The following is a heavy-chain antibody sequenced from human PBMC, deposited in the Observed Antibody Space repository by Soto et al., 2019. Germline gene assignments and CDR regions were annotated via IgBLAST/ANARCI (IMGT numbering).Heavy chain of an antibody. CDR1: GGSISSSSYY. CDR3: ASIFYGNYYYGMDV. Sequence: SETLSLTCTVSGGSISSSSYYWGWIRQPPGKGLEWIGSIYYSGSTYYNPSLKSRVTISVDTSKNQFSLKLSSVTAADTAVYYCASIFYGNYYYGMDVWGQGTTVTVSS. D-gene: IGHD3-10*01. V-gene: IGHV4-39*01. CDR2: IYYSGST. J-gene: IGHJ6*02.